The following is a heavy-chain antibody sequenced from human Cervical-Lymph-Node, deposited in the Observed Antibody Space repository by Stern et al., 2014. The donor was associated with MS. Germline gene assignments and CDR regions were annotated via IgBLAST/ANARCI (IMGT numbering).Heavy chain of an antibody. V-gene: IGHV3-7*01. CDR2: IRDDGGEK. J-gene: IGHJ4*02. CDR3: ARFTRRYPNDY. Sequence: EVQLVESGGGLVQPGESLRLSCAASGFTFSAYWMSWVRQAPGKGLEWVANIRDDGGEKYYVGSVQGRFTISRDNTKSSLYLQMNSLRADDTAIYYCARFTRRYPNDYWGQGTLVTVSS. CDR1: GFTFSAYW. D-gene: IGHD3-16*02.